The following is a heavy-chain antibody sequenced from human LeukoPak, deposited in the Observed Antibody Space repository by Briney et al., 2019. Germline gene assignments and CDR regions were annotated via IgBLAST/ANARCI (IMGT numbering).Heavy chain of an antibody. Sequence: PGRSLRLSCAASGFTFSSYAMSWVRQAPGKGLEWVSAISGSGGSTYYADSVKGRFTISRDNSKNTLYLQMNSLRAEDTAVYYCAKDWHYDILTGLYFDYWGQGTLVTVSS. CDR3: AKDWHYDILTGLYFDY. CDR2: ISGSGGST. D-gene: IGHD3-9*01. J-gene: IGHJ4*02. CDR1: GFTFSSYA. V-gene: IGHV3-23*01.